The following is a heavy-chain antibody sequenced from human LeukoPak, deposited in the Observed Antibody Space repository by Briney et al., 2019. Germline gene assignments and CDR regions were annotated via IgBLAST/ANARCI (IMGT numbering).Heavy chain of an antibody. CDR2: IIPIFGAA. Sequence: ASVKVSRNASGYTFTSYDIHWVRQATGQGLEGMGGIIPIFGAANYAQKFQGSVTITTDESTSTAYMELSSLRSEDTAVYYCARGVDSHDSRGYLDYWGQGTLVTVSS. CDR1: GYTFTSYD. V-gene: IGHV1-69*05. D-gene: IGHD3-22*01. J-gene: IGHJ4*02. CDR3: ARGVDSHDSRGYLDY.